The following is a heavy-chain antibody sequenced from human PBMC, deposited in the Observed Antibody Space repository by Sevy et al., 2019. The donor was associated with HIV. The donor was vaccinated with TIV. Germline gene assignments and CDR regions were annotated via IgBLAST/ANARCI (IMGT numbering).Heavy chain of an antibody. CDR2: TRNKANSYTT. Sequence: GESLRLSCAASGFTFSDHYMDWVRQAPGKGLEWVGRTRNKANSYTTEYAASVKGRFTISRDDSKNSLYLQMNSLKTEDTAVYYCARGTDFRTGYYYYGMDVWGQGTTVTVSS. J-gene: IGHJ6*02. CDR3: ARGTDFRTGYYYYGMDV. D-gene: IGHD3-3*01. V-gene: IGHV3-72*01. CDR1: GFTFSDHY.